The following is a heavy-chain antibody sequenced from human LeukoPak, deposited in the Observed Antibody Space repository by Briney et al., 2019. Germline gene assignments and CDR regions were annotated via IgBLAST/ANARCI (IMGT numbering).Heavy chain of an antibody. D-gene: IGHD6-13*01. CDR1: QYTFTSYA. Sequence: PKASLKLSCKASQYTFTSYAINWVRQATGQGLEWIGWLNTSSGNTGYAQKFQGRVTMTRNSSISTAYMELSSLRSEDTAVYYCARGRKQQLVGNFYYYYYMEVWGKGATVTVSS. CDR3: ARGRKQQLVGNFYYYYYMEV. V-gene: IGHV1-8*01. CDR2: LNTSSGNT. J-gene: IGHJ6*03.